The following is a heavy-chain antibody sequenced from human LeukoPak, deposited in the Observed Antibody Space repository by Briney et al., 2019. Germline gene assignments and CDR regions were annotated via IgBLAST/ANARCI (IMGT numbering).Heavy chain of an antibody. V-gene: IGHV3-30-3*01. CDR1: GFTFRNYA. CDR3: ARGIVGAGDY. Sequence: GGSLRLSCAASGFTFRNYAMHWVRLAPGKGLEWVAVISHDGSNKYYADSVKGRFTISRDNSKNTPYLQMNSLRAEDTAVYYCARGIVGAGDYWGQGTLVTVSS. D-gene: IGHD1-26*01. J-gene: IGHJ4*02. CDR2: ISHDGSNK.